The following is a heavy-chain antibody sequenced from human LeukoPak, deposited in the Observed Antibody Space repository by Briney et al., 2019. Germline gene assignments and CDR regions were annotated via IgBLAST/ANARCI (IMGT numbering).Heavy chain of an antibody. J-gene: IGHJ4*02. V-gene: IGHV1-8*03. CDR3: AREGYSGSHIDY. CDR2: MNPNSGNT. D-gene: IGHD1-26*01. Sequence: ASVKVSCKASGYTFTSYDINWVRQATGQGLEWMGWMNPNSGNTGYAQKFQGRVTITRNTSISTAYMELSSLRSEDTAVYYCAREGYSGSHIDYWGQGTLVTVSS. CDR1: GYTFTSYD.